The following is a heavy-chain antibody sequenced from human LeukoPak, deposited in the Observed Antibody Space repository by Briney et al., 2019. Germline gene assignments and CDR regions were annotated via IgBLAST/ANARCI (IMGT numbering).Heavy chain of an antibody. V-gene: IGHV4-61*02. J-gene: IGHJ5*02. CDR1: GGSITSGSYY. D-gene: IGHD3-10*01. CDR3: ARDSVLTMVRGVITWFDP. Sequence: PSETLSLTCTVSGGSITSGSYYWSWIRQPAGKGLEWIGRIYTRGSTSYNPSLKSRSTISIDTSQNQFSLKLSSVTAADTAVYYCARDSVLTMVRGVITWFDPWGQGTLVTVSS. CDR2: IYTRGST.